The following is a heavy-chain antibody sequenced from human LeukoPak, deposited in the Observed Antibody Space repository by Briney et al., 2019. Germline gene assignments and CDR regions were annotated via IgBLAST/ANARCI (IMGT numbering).Heavy chain of an antibody. J-gene: IGHJ4*02. CDR2: ISYHGSEK. V-gene: IGHV3-30-3*01. CDR3: AREPFLEWDPYYFDY. Sequence: TGRSLRLSCAASGFTFSSYAIHWVRQAPGKGLEWVSLISYHGSEKYYADSVKGRFTISRDNSKNTLYVEMNSLRVEDTAVYYCAREPFLEWDPYYFDYWGQGTLVTVSS. D-gene: IGHD3-3*01. CDR1: GFTFSSYA.